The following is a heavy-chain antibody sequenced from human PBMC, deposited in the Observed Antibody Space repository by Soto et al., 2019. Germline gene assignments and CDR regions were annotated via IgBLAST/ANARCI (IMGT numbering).Heavy chain of an antibody. J-gene: IGHJ4*02. CDR1: GFTFDDYA. CDR3: VRSNSRYSYGTPFDY. D-gene: IGHD2-15*01. Sequence: DVQLEESGGALVQPGRSLRLSCAASGFTFDDYAMYWVRQVLGKGLEWVSSISWNSGNIGYADSVKGRFTTSRDNAENSLYLQMNSMRPEDTALYQYVRSNSRYSYGTPFDYWGQGTLVTVSS. V-gene: IGHV3-9*01. CDR2: ISWNSGNI.